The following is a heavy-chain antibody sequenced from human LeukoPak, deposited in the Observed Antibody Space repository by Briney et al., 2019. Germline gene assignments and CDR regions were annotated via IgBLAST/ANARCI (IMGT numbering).Heavy chain of an antibody. D-gene: IGHD3-10*01. CDR3: ARVRHSYGSGTHDY. Sequence: SGTLSLTCAVSGGSISSSNWWSWVRQPPGKGLEWIGYIYYSGSTNYNPSLKSRVTISVDTSKNQFSLKLSSVTAADTAVYYCARVRHSYGSGTHDYWGQGTLVTVSS. V-gene: IGHV4-4*02. CDR2: IYYSGST. J-gene: IGHJ4*02. CDR1: GGSISSSNW.